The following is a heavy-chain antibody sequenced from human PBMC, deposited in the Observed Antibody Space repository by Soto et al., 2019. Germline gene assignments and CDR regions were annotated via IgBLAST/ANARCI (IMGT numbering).Heavy chain of an antibody. D-gene: IGHD3-10*01. CDR3: ARTVVWFGELQTYFDY. J-gene: IGHJ4*02. CDR2: ISAYNGNT. Sequence: QGQLVQSGAEVKKPGASVKVSCKASGYTFTSYGINWVRQAPGQGLEGMGWISAYNGNTNYAQKLQGRVTMTTDTSTSTAYMELRSLRSDDTAVYYCARTVVWFGELQTYFDYWGQGTLVTVSS. V-gene: IGHV1-18*01. CDR1: GYTFTSYG.